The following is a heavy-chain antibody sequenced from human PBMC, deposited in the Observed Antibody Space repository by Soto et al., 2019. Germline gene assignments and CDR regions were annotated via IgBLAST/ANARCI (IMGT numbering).Heavy chain of an antibody. CDR2: ISYTGSA. J-gene: IGHJ6*02. Sequence: PSETLSLTCTVSGGSINYSYWTWIRQPPGKGLEWIGYISYTGSANYNASLKSRLTISVDTSKNQFSLKLSSVTAADTALYYCARVNYGGYYYGMDVWGQGTTVTVSS. V-gene: IGHV4-59*01. CDR3: ARVNYGGYYYGMDV. D-gene: IGHD4-17*01. CDR1: GGSINYSY.